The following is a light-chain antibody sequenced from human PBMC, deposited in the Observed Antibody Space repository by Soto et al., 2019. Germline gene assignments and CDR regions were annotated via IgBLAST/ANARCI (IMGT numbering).Light chain of an antibody. Sequence: DIQLTQSPSFLSASVGDRVTITCRASQDISSYLAWYQQKPGKAPKLLIYAASTLQSEVPSRFSGSGSGTEFTLTISSLQPEDFATYYCQQLNSYPLTFGGGTKVEIK. CDR3: QQLNSYPLT. CDR1: QDISSY. J-gene: IGKJ4*01. V-gene: IGKV1-9*01. CDR2: AAS.